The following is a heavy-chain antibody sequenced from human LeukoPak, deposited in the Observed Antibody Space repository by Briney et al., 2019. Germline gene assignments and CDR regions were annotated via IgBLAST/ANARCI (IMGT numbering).Heavy chain of an antibody. J-gene: IGHJ4*02. CDR3: ATSGWYQGIDY. V-gene: IGHV3-23*01. Sequence: GGSLRLSCAASGFTFSSYWMHWVRQAPGKGLEWVSAISGGGGSTHYADSVKGRFTISRDNSKNTLYLQMNSLRAEDTAVYYCATSGWYQGIDYWGQGTLVTVSS. CDR1: GFTFSSYW. CDR2: ISGGGGST. D-gene: IGHD6-19*01.